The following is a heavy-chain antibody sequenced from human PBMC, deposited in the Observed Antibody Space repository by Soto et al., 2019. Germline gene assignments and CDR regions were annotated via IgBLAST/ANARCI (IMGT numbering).Heavy chain of an antibody. V-gene: IGHV1-18*04. CDR3: ARAGIYYFGTGRHYGYGMDV. CDR1: GYTCTSYA. J-gene: IGHJ6*02. D-gene: IGHD3-10*01. CDR2: VSGYNGNT. Sequence: QVQLVPSGAELKKPGASGKVACKASGYTCTSYAVTWVLQAPGQGREWLGWVSGYNGNTNYAGKLQGRVTMTTDTSPSTAYMELKSLRSDDTAVYYCARAGIYYFGTGRHYGYGMDVWGQGITVTVSS.